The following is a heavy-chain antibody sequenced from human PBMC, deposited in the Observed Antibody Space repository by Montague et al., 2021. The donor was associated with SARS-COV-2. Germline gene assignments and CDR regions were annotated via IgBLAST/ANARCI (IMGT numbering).Heavy chain of an antibody. CDR1: GDSVAGHRGT. CDR2: PYYETKWYN. CDR3: ARELRRIIMIVDIRGFDY. J-gene: IGHJ4*02. V-gene: IGHV6-1*01. D-gene: IGHD3-22*01. Sequence: CAISGDSVAGHRGTSEEHRHEPQSRNECLGRPYYETKWYNDYAVSLKXXITINPDTSKNQFSLQLNSVTAEDTAVYYCARELRRIIMIVDIRGFDYWGQGTLVTVSS.